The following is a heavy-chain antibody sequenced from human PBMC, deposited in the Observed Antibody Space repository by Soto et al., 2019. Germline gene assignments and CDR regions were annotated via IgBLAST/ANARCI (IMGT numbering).Heavy chain of an antibody. D-gene: IGHD6-19*01. V-gene: IGHV3-21*01. CDR3: ARDGSGWYFDY. CDR2: ISSSSSYI. Sequence: GGSLRLSCAASGVTFSSYSMNWVRQAPGKGLEWVSSISSSSSYIYYADSVKGRFTISRDNAKNSLYLQMNSLRAEDTAVYYCARDGSGWYFDYWGQGTLVTVSS. J-gene: IGHJ4*02. CDR1: GVTFSSYS.